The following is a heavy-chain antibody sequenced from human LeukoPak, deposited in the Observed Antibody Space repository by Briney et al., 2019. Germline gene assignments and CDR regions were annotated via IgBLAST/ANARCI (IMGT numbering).Heavy chain of an antibody. V-gene: IGHV1-18*01. CDR1: GYTFTSYG. D-gene: IGHD3-10*01. Sequence: ASVKVSCKASGYTFTSYGISWVRQAPGQGLEWMGWISAYNGNTNYAQKLQGRVTMTTDTSTSTAYMELRSLRSDDTAVYYCAMHQTLARRVWFDPWGQGTLVTVSS. CDR3: AMHQTLARRVWFDP. J-gene: IGHJ5*02. CDR2: ISAYNGNT.